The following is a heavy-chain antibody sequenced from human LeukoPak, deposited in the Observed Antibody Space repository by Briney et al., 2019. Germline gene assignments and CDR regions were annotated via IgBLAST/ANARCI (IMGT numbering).Heavy chain of an antibody. CDR3: ARKAWSGYYYDY. Sequence: ASGKGACKASGYTFTSNYMHWVRQAPGQGLEWMGIINPSGGSTSYAQKFQGRVTMTRDTSTSTVYMELSSLRSEDTAVYYCARKAWSGYYYDYWGQGTLVTVSS. D-gene: IGHD3-22*01. CDR2: INPSGGST. V-gene: IGHV1-46*01. CDR1: GYTFTSNY. J-gene: IGHJ4*02.